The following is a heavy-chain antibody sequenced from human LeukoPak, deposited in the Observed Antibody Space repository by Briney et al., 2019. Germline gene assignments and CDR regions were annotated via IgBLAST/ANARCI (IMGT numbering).Heavy chain of an antibody. V-gene: IGHV3-33*06. D-gene: IGHD3-22*01. J-gene: IGHJ4*02. CDR3: AKDGDYYDSSGYFDY. CDR2: IWYDGSNK. Sequence: GGSLRFSCAASGLTFISYGMTGVRQAPAKGLEWWAVIWYDGSNKYYADSVKGRFTISRDNSKNTLYLQMNSLRAEDTAVYYCAKDGDYYDSSGYFDYWGQGTLVTVSS. CDR1: GLTFISYG.